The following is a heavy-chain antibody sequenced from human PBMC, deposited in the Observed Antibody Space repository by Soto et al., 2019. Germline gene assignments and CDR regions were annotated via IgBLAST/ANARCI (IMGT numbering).Heavy chain of an antibody. D-gene: IGHD3-10*01. J-gene: IGHJ4*02. CDR3: ARVMVRGVMGYFDY. CDR2: IYYSGST. Sequence: ETLSLTCTVSGGSVSSGIYYWSWIRQPPGKGLEWIGYIYYSGSTNYNPSLKSRVTISVDTSKNQFSLKLSSVTAADTAVYYCARVMVRGVMGYFDYWGQGALVTVSS. CDR1: GGSVSSGIYY. V-gene: IGHV4-61*01.